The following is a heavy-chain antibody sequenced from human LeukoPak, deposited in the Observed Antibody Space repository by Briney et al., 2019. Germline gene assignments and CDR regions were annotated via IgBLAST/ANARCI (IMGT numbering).Heavy chain of an antibody. V-gene: IGHV3-74*01. J-gene: IGHJ4*02. D-gene: IGHD6-13*01. CDR1: GFTFGSYW. CDR3: AKSDANYRTAASFDY. Sequence: GSLRLSRAASGFTFGSYWMHWVRLVPGKGLLWVSRFDTDGSGTTYADSVKGRFTISRDNAKNSLYLQMNSLRPEDTALYYCAKSDANYRTAASFDYWGQGTLVTVSS. CDR2: FDTDGSGT.